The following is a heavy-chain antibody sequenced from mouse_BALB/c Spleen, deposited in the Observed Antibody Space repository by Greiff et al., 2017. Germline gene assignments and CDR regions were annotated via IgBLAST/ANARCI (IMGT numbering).Heavy chain of an antibody. J-gene: IGHJ2*01. D-gene: IGHD2-3*01. CDR1: GFTFSSYA. Sequence: EVKVVESGGGLVKPGGSLKLSCAASGFTFSSYAMSWVRQTPEKRLEWVATISSGGSYTYYPDSVKGRFTISRDNAKNTLYLQMSSLRSEDTAMYYCARQIYDGYYGYWGQGTTLTVSS. CDR2: ISSGGSYT. V-gene: IGHV5-9-3*01. CDR3: ARQIYDGYYGY.